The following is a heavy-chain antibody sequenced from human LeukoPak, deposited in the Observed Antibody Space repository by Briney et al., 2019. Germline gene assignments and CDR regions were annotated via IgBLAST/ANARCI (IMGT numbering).Heavy chain of an antibody. J-gene: IGHJ5*02. CDR1: GFTFSSYS. CDR2: ISSSSSYI. CDR3: ARTHSSSWYGNWFDP. V-gene: IGHV3-21*01. Sequence: GGSLRLSCAASGFTFSSYSMNWVRQAPGKGLEWVSSISSSSSYIYYADSVKGRFTISRDNAKNSLYLQMNSLRDEDTAVYYCARTHSSSWYGNWFDPWGQGTLVTVSS. D-gene: IGHD6-13*01.